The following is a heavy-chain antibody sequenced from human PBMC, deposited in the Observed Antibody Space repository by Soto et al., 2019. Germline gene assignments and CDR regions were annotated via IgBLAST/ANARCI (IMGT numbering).Heavy chain of an antibody. CDR1: GFRFIDYY. Sequence: PGGSLRLSCAASGFRFIDYYMSWSRQAPGKGLEWISYISSSSIYINYADSVKGRFTISRDNVKNSLYLQMNSLRAEDTAVYYCAREFWSGSYTSNYGMDVWGQGTTVTV. J-gene: IGHJ6*02. D-gene: IGHD3-3*01. CDR3: AREFWSGSYTSNYGMDV. V-gene: IGHV3-11*06. CDR2: ISSSSIYI.